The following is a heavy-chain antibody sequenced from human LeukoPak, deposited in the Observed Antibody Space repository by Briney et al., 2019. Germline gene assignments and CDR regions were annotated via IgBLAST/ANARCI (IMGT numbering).Heavy chain of an antibody. CDR1: GYTFTGYY. J-gene: IGHJ4*02. CDR3: ARGEDSYDSSGY. CDR2: INPNSGGT. Sequence: ASVKVSCKASGYTFTGYYMHWVRQAPGQGREWMGWINPNSGGTNYAQKFQGRVTMTRDTSISTAYMELSRLRSDDTAVYYCARGEDSYDSSGYWGQGTLVTVSS. V-gene: IGHV1-2*02. D-gene: IGHD3-22*01.